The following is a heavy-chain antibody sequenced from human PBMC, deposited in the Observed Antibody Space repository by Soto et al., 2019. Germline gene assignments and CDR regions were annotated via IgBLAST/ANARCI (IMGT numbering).Heavy chain of an antibody. D-gene: IGHD2-15*01. CDR2: IGGSGGST. V-gene: IGHV3-23*01. CDR1: GFTFSSYA. J-gene: IGHJ6*03. CDR3: AKRPRRYCSGGSCYGGVGKNYYYYYYMDV. Sequence: GGSLRLSCAASGFTFSSYAMSWVRQAPGKGLEWVSAIGGSGGSTYYADSVKGRFTISRDNSKNTLYLQMNSLRAEDTAVYYCAKRPRRYCSGGSCYGGVGKNYYYYYYMDVWGKGTTVTVSS.